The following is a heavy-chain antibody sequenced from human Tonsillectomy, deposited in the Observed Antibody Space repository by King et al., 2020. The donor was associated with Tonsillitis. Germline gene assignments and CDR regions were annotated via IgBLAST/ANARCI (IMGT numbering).Heavy chain of an antibody. Sequence: QLVQSGGGLVQPGGSLRLSCAASGFTFSSYWMSWVRQAPGKGLEWVANIKQDGSEKYYVDSVKGRFTISRDNAKNSLYLQMNSLRAEDTAVYYCARGPVNSGYDFYSYYYMDVWGKGTTVTVSS. V-gene: IGHV3-7*03. CDR3: ARGPVNSGYDFYSYYYMDV. CDR1: GFTFSSYW. J-gene: IGHJ6*03. CDR2: IKQDGSEK. D-gene: IGHD5-12*01.